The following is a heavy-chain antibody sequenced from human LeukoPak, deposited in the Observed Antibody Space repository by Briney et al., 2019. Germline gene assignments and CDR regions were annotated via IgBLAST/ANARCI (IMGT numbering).Heavy chain of an antibody. D-gene: IGHD2-21*02. Sequence: PGGSLRLSCAASGFTFSSYDMPWVRHATGKGLEWVSAIGTAGDTYYPGSVKGRFTISRENAKNSLYLQMNSLRAGDTAVYYCARGTRDSPYYYYGMDVWGQGTTVTVSS. CDR2: IGTAGDT. V-gene: IGHV3-13*01. CDR3: ARGTRDSPYYYYGMDV. CDR1: GFTFSSYD. J-gene: IGHJ6*02.